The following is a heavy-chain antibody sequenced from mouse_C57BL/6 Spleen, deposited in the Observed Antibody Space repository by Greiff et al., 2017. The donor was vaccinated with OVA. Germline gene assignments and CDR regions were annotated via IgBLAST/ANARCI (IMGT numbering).Heavy chain of an antibody. V-gene: IGHV1-53*01. CDR2: INPSNGGT. J-gene: IGHJ2*01. Sequence: QVQLQQPGTELVKPGASVKLSCKASGYTFTSYWMHWVKQRHGQGLEWIGNINPSNGGTNYNEKFKSKATLTVDKSSSTAYMQLSTLTAEDSAAYYCAGDYYGSGGDFGDWGQGTTLTVSS. CDR1: GYTFTSYW. D-gene: IGHD1-1*01. CDR3: AGDYYGSGGDFGD.